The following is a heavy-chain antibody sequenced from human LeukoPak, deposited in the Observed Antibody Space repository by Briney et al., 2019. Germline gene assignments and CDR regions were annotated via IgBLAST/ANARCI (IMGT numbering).Heavy chain of an antibody. J-gene: IGHJ4*02. CDR1: GFTFSSYW. CDR2: INSDGSST. V-gene: IGHV3-74*01. D-gene: IGHD6-19*01. Sequence: GGSLRLSCAASGFTFSSYWMHWVRQAPGRGLVWVSRINSDGSSTSYADSVKGRFTISRDNAKNSVYLQMNSLRAEDTAVYYCVRALGYARGCGDYWGQGILVTVSS. CDR3: VRALGYARGCGDY.